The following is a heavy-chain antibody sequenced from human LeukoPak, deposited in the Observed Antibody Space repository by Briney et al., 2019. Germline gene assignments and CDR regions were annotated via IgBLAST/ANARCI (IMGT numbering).Heavy chain of an antibody. V-gene: IGHV4-39*01. Sequence: TSXTLSLTCTVSGGSISSSSYYWGWSRQPPGKGLEWIGSIYYSGSTYYNPSSKSRVTISVNKAKNEFSLKLSSVTAADTAVYYCARLRLTSHFDYWGQGTLVTVSS. CDR2: IYYSGST. D-gene: IGHD3-9*01. J-gene: IGHJ4*02. CDR1: GGSISSSSYY. CDR3: ARLRLTSHFDY.